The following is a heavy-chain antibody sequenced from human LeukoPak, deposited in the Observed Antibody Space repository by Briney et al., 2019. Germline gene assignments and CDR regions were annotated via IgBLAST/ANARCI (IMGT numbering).Heavy chain of an antibody. CDR2: ISKDGSNK. Sequence: PGGSLRLSCAASGFTFSNYGIHCVRQAPGKGLEWVAVISKDGSNKYYADSVKGRFTISRDNSNDTVYLQMNSLRAEDTALYYCAEDYHFNGYNGPFHYWGQGTLVTVSS. J-gene: IGHJ4*02. CDR1: GFTFSNYG. CDR3: AEDYHFNGYNGPFHY. D-gene: IGHD3-22*01. V-gene: IGHV3-30*18.